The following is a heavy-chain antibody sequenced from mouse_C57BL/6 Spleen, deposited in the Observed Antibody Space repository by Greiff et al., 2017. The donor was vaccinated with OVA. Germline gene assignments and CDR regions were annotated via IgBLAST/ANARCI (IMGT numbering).Heavy chain of an antibody. V-gene: IGHV1-53*01. D-gene: IGHD2-4*01. CDR3: ARSVYYDYDGGFAY. CDR2: LNPSNGGN. Sequence: QVQLQQPGPELVKPGASVTLSCKASGYTFTSYWMHWVKRRPGHGLEWIGNLNPSNGGNNYNEKFKSTATLTVDTSSSTAYMQLSSLTSEDSAVYNCARSVYYDYDGGFAYWGQGTLVTVAA. CDR1: GYTFTSYW. J-gene: IGHJ3*01.